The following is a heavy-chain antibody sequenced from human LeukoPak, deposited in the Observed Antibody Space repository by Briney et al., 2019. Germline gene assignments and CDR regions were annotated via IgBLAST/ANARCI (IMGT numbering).Heavy chain of an antibody. CDR3: AREVVIRLLDP. Sequence: PSETLSLTCAVYGGSLSGYYWSWIRHPPGKGLEWIGEINHSGSTNYNPSLKSRVTISVDTSKNQFSLKLSSVTAADTAVYYCAREVVIRLLDPWGQGTLVTVSS. J-gene: IGHJ5*02. V-gene: IGHV4-34*01. CDR2: INHSGST. CDR1: GGSLSGYY. D-gene: IGHD3-22*01.